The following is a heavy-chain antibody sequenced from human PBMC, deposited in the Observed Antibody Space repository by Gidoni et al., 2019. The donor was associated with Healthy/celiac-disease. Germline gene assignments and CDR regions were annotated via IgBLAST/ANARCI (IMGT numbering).Heavy chain of an antibody. V-gene: IGHV3-23*01. CDR3: ATSYSSSPGGFDP. Sequence: EVQLLESGGGLVQPGGSLRLSCAASGFTFRSYAMSGVRQAPGKGLEWVSAISGSGGRTYYADSGKGRFTISRDNSKNTRYLQMNSLRAEDTAVYYCATSYSSSPGGFDPWGQGTLVTVSS. CDR1: GFTFRSYA. J-gene: IGHJ5*02. CDR2: ISGSGGRT. D-gene: IGHD6-13*01.